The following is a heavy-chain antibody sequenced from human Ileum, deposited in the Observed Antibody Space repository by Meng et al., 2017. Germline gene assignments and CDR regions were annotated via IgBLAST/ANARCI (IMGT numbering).Heavy chain of an antibody. J-gene: IGHJ4*02. V-gene: IGHV4-30-4*01. Sequence: QVQLQESGPRLVKPSQTLSLTCTVSGGSISSGDYYWSWVRQSPGKGPEWIGYIYSNGNTYSNPSLRGRLMISIDTSKNQFSLKLSSVTAADTAVYYCARAPKYRTNAVCSRPLDSWGQGTLVTVSS. CDR3: ARAPKYRTNAVCSRPLDS. CDR1: GGSISSGDYY. D-gene: IGHD2-8*01. CDR2: IYSNGNT.